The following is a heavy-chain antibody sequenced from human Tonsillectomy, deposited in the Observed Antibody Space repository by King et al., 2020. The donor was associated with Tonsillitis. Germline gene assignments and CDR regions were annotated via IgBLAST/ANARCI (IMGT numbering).Heavy chain of an antibody. CDR2: ISFDGTNK. CDR3: AKEGLYDHGMDV. V-gene: IGHV3-30*18. CDR1: RFSFSSYG. J-gene: IGHJ6*02. D-gene: IGHD2-8*01. Sequence: VQLVESGGGVVQPGRSLRLSCAASRFSFSSYGIHWVRQAPGKGLEWVAVISFDGTNKYYADSVKGRFTISRDNSKNTLYLQMNSLRAGDTAVYYCAKEGLYDHGMDVWGQGTTVTVSS.